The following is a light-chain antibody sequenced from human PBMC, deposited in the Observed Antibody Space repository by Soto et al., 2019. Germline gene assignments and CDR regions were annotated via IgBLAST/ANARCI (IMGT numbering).Light chain of an antibody. J-gene: IGKJ1*01. V-gene: IGKV3-20*01. Sequence: EIVLTQSPGPLSLSPGERATLSCRASQSVSNNYLAWYQQKPGQAPRLLIYGASNRATGIPDRFSGSGSGTDFTLTISRLEPEDVAVYFCQQYGSSHRTLGQGTKVDIK. CDR3: QQYGSSHRT. CDR2: GAS. CDR1: QSVSNNY.